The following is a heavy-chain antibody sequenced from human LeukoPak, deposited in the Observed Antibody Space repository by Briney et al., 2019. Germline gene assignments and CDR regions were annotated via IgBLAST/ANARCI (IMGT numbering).Heavy chain of an antibody. CDR2: ISSSSSTI. D-gene: IGHD6-13*01. CDR3: ARGRGYSSPRAADY. Sequence: GGSLRLSCAASGFTFSSYSMNWVRQAPGKGLEWVSYISSSSSTIYYADSVKGRFTISRDNAKNSLYLQMNSLRAEDTAVYYCARGRGYSSPRAADYWGQGTLVTVSS. V-gene: IGHV3-48*01. CDR1: GFTFSSYS. J-gene: IGHJ4*02.